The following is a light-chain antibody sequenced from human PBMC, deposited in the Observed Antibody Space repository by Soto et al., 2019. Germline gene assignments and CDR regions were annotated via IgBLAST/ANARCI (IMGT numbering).Light chain of an antibody. Sequence: DIQMTQSPSTLSASVGDRVTITCRASQSISSWLAWYQQKPGKAPNLLIYKASSLESGVPSRFSGSGSGTEFTLTISSLQPDDCATYYCQQYNSYPLTFGGGTKFEIK. CDR3: QQYNSYPLT. CDR2: KAS. CDR1: QSISSW. V-gene: IGKV1-5*03. J-gene: IGKJ4*02.